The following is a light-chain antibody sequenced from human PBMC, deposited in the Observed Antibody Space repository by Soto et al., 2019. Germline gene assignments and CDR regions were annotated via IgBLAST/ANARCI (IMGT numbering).Light chain of an antibody. Sequence: EIVLTQSPATLSLSPGERATLSCRASQSVTTRLGWYQQKPGQAPRLLIYDASNRATGIPDRFSGSGSGTDFTLPISSLEPEDSAVYYCQQRSTWPQTFGQGTKVEIK. CDR1: QSVTTR. CDR2: DAS. V-gene: IGKV3-11*01. J-gene: IGKJ1*01. CDR3: QQRSTWPQT.